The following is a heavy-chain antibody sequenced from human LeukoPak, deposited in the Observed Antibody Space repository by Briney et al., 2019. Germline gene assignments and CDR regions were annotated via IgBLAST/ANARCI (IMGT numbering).Heavy chain of an antibody. V-gene: IGHV3-13*01. CDR3: ARSITMVRGVIDYFDY. Sequence: GGSLRLSCAASGFTFSSYDMHWVRQATGKGLEWVSAIGTAGDTYYPGSVKGRFAISRENAKNSLYLQMNSLRAGDTAVYYCARSITMVRGVIDYFDYWGQGTLVTVSS. CDR1: GFTFSSYD. CDR2: IGTAGDT. J-gene: IGHJ4*02. D-gene: IGHD3-10*01.